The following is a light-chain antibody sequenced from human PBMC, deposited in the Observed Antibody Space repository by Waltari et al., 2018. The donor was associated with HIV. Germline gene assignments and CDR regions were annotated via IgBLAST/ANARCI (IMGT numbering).Light chain of an antibody. CDR3: AAWDDSLSGRV. CDR1: SPNIGSNY. V-gene: IGLV1-47*01. J-gene: IGLJ3*02. CDR2: GSN. Sequence: QSVLTQSPSASGTPGQRVPLSCSGSSPNIGSNYVYWYQQLPGTAPKLLIYGSNQRPPGVPDRFSGSKSGTSASLAISGLRSEDEADYYCAAWDDSLSGRVFGGGTKLTVL.